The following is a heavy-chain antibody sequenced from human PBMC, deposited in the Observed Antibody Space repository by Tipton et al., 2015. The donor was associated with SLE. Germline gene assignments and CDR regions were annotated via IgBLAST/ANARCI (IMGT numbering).Heavy chain of an antibody. Sequence: TLSLTCSIYGGSFGGYYWSWNRQPPGKGLEWIGEINHGGSTNYNPSLKSRVTLSVDTSKNQFSLKLSSVTAADTAVYYCAQAHLWGSYRYASDIWGQGTMVTVSS. J-gene: IGHJ3*02. CDR1: GGSFGGYY. CDR3: AQAHLWGSYRYASDI. V-gene: IGHV4-34*01. D-gene: IGHD3-16*02. CDR2: INHGGST.